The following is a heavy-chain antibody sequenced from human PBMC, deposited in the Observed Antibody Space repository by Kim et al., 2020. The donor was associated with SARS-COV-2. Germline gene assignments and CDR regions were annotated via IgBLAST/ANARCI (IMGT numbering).Heavy chain of an antibody. D-gene: IGHD3-9*01. CDR1: GFTFSNAW. V-gene: IGHV3-15*01. J-gene: IGHJ6*01. CDR2: IKSKTDGGTT. Sequence: GGSLRLSCAASGFTFSNAWMSWVRQAPGKGLEWVGRIKSKTDGGTTDYAAPVIGRFTISRDDSKNTLYLQMNSLKTEDTAVYYCTNDRLADYYYYNDMDVWRQGSTVAVSS. CDR3: TNDRLADYYYYNDMDV.